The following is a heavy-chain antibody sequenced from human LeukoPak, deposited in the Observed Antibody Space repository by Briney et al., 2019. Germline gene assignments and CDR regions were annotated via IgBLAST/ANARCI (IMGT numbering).Heavy chain of an antibody. CDR3: AKDSVWFGEFPEYYFDY. V-gene: IGHV3-30*02. CDR1: GFTFSSYG. Sequence: GGSLRLSCAASGFTFSSYGMHWVRQAPGKGLEWVAFIRYDGSNKYYADSVKGRFTISRDNSKNTLYLQMNSLRAEDTAVYYCAKDSVWFGEFPEYYFDYWGQGTLVTVSS. J-gene: IGHJ4*02. CDR2: IRYDGSNK. D-gene: IGHD3-10*01.